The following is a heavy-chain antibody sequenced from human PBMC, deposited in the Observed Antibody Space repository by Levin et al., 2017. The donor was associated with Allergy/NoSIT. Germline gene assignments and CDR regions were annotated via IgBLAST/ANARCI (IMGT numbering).Heavy chain of an antibody. V-gene: IGHV3-9*01. Sequence: SLKISCAASGFTFDDYAMHWVRQAPGKGLEWVSGISWNSGSIGYADSVKGRFTISRDNAKNSLYLQMNSLRAEDTALYYCAKAGATSFDYWGQGTLVTVSS. CDR1: GFTFDDYA. CDR3: AKAGATSFDY. J-gene: IGHJ4*02. CDR2: ISWNSGSI. D-gene: IGHD1-26*01.